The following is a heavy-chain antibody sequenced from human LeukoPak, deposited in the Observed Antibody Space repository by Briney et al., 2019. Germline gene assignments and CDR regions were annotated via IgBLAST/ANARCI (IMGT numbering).Heavy chain of an antibody. Sequence: PSETLSLTCAVYGGSFSGYYWSWIRQPPGKGLEWIGEINHSGSTNYNPSLKSRVTISVDTSKNQFSLKLSSVTAADTAVYYCARVVDGAYWGQGTLVSVSS. D-gene: IGHD3-16*01. CDR3: ARVVDGAY. V-gene: IGHV4-34*01. J-gene: IGHJ4*02. CDR1: GGSFSGYY. CDR2: INHSGST.